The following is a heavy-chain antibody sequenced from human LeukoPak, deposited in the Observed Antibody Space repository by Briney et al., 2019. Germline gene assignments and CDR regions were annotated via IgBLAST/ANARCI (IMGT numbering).Heavy chain of an antibody. CDR2: ISSSGSTI. CDR3: ARDARLGEVKYYMDV. V-gene: IGHV3-48*03. J-gene: IGHJ6*03. D-gene: IGHD3-16*01. Sequence: PGXGXXWXSXISSSGSTIYYADSVKGRFTISRDKAKNSLYLQMNSLRAEDTAVYYCARDARLGEVKYYMDVWGKGTTVTVSS.